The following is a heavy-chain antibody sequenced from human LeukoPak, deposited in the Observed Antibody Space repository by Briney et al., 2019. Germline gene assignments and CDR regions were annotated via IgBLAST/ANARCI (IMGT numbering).Heavy chain of an antibody. CDR3: ARVGSSGWYVHPTLDY. J-gene: IGHJ4*02. Sequence: ASVKVSCKASGYTFTGYYMHWVRRAPGQGLEWMGWINPNSGDTNYAQKFQSRVTVTRDTSISTAYMELSWLRSDDTAVYYCARVGSSGWYVHPTLDYWGQGTLVTVSS. D-gene: IGHD6-19*01. V-gene: IGHV1-2*02. CDR1: GYTFTGYY. CDR2: INPNSGDT.